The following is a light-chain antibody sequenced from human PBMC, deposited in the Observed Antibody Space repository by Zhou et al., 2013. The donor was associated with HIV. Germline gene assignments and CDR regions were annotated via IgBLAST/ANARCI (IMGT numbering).Light chain of an antibody. CDR3: QQSYGSLLT. J-gene: IGKJ5*01. V-gene: IGKV1-12*01. CDR1: QGISKW. Sequence: DIQMTQSPSSVSASVGDRITITCRASQGISKWLAWYQQKPGKAPKLLIYDASSVQSGVPSRFTGSGSGTDFTLTISSLQPEDFATYYCQQSYGSLLTFGQGTRLDI. CDR2: DAS.